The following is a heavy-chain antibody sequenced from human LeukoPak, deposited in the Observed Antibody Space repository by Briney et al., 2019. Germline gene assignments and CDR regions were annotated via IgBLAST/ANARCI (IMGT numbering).Heavy chain of an antibody. CDR2: ISQSGST. Sequence: SETLSLTCAVYNGSFSVYYWSWIRQPPGKGLEWIGEISQSGSTNYKSSLKSRVTMSTDTSKNHISLKLTSVTAGDTAVYYCARARGPAAMLDWFDPWSQGTLVIVSS. CDR3: ARARGPAAMLDWFDP. J-gene: IGHJ5*02. V-gene: IGHV4-34*01. CDR1: NGSFSVYY. D-gene: IGHD2-2*01.